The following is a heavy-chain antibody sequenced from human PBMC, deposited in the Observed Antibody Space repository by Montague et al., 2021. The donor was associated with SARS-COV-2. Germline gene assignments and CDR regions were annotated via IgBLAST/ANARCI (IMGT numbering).Heavy chain of an antibody. CDR2: IYYGGST. D-gene: IGHD6-19*01. CDR1: GGSISSYY. Sequence: SETLSLTCTVSGGSISSYYWSWIRQPPGKGLEWIGYIYYGGSTNYNPSLKSRVTISVDTSKNQFSLKLSSVTAADTAVYYCARGSGWMGNVFDIWGHGTMVTVSS. CDR3: ARGSGWMGNVFDI. V-gene: IGHV4-59*01. J-gene: IGHJ3*02.